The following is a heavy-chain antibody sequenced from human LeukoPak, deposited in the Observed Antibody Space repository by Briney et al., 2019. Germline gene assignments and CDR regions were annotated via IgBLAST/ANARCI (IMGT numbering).Heavy chain of an antibody. J-gene: IGHJ4*02. V-gene: IGHV3-48*01. CDR1: GFTFSIYS. Sequence: KTGGSLRLSCAASGFTFSIYSMNWVRQAPGKGLEWISYISSSLTTIYYADSVRGRFTISRDNAKNSLYLQMNSLRAEDTAVYYCAKGQWELGYWGQGTLVTVSS. CDR3: AKGQWELGY. D-gene: IGHD1-26*01. CDR2: ISSSLTTI.